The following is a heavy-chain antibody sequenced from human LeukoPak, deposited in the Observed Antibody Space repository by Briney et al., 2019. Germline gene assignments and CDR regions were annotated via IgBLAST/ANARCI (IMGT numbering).Heavy chain of an antibody. CDR1: GFTFSSYA. CDR2: ISYDGSNK. CDR3: ARGPYYYDSLWGAFDI. D-gene: IGHD3-22*01. J-gene: IGHJ3*02. V-gene: IGHV3-30-3*01. Sequence: PGGSLRLSCAASGFTFSSYAMHWVRQAPGKGLEWVAVISYDGSNKYYADSVKGRFTISRDNSKNTLYLQMNSLRAEDTAVYYCARGPYYYDSLWGAFDIWGQGTMVTVSS.